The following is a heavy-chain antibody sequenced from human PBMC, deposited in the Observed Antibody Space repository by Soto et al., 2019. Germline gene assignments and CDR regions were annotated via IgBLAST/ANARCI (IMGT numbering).Heavy chain of an antibody. CDR3: ARQYYYASSSYPN. V-gene: IGHV5-51*01. J-gene: IGHJ1*01. D-gene: IGHD3-22*01. Sequence: GESLQIACKGSGYSFISYWIACVRQRPGKGLEWMGSIFPAAFDTRYSPSFKGQVTISVDTSISTAYLQWGRLEASDTAIYYCARQYYYASSSYPNWGQGTQVTVFS. CDR2: IFPAAFDT. CDR1: GYSFISYW.